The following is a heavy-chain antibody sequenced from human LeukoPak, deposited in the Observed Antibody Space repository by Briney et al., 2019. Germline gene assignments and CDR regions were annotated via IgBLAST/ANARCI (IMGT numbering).Heavy chain of an antibody. CDR2: INHSGST. D-gene: IGHD2-15*01. CDR1: GGSFSGYY. J-gene: IGHJ4*02. Sequence: SETLSLTCAVYGGSFSGYYWSWIRQTPGKGLEWIGEINHSGSTNYNPSLKSRVTISVDTSKNQFSLKLSSVTAADTAVYYCARGRLYCSGGSCYGTSPDYWGQGTLVTVSS. CDR3: ARGRLYCSGGSCYGTSPDY. V-gene: IGHV4-34*01.